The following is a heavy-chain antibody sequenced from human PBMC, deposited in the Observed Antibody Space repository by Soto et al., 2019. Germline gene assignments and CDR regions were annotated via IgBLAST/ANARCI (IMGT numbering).Heavy chain of an antibody. Sequence: PGASLRVSCAASGFTFSSWDMSWVRQAPGKGLEWVSAISGSGGSTYYAESVKGRFTISRDNSKNTLDLQLNSLRAEDTAVYYCAKAPPLFVELRAVGYWGQGTLVTVSS. CDR2: ISGSGGST. CDR3: AKAPPLFVELRAVGY. CDR1: GFTFSSWD. J-gene: IGHJ4*02. D-gene: IGHD1-7*01. V-gene: IGHV3-23*01.